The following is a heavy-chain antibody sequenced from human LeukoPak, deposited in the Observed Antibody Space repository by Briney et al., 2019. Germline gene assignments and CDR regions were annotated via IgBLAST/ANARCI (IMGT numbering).Heavy chain of an antibody. Sequence: GGSLRLSCAASGFTFDKYFIHWVRQAPGKGLDWVSSISGTSTYIDYADSVKGRFTISRDNANNSLYLQMNSLRVDDTAVYYCVRDHQLRDPGCWGQGTLVAVSS. D-gene: IGHD5-24*01. CDR1: GFTFDKYF. V-gene: IGHV3-21*03. CDR2: ISGTSTYI. J-gene: IGHJ4*02. CDR3: VRDHQLRDPGC.